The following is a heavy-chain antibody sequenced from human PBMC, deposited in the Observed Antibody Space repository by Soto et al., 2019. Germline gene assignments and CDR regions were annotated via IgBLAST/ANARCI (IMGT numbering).Heavy chain of an antibody. J-gene: IGHJ6*02. CDR2: IIPVIGTP. CDR1: GDTLSTYA. V-gene: IGHV1-69*01. D-gene: IGHD3-10*01. Sequence: QVQLVQSGAEVKKPGSSVKVSCKASGDTLSTYAISWMRQAPGQGLQWMGGIIPVIGTPNYAQKFQGRVTITADESTSTAYMELSSLRSEDTAVYYCARGPIVRGVALYGMDVWGQGTTVTVSS. CDR3: ARGPIVRGVALYGMDV.